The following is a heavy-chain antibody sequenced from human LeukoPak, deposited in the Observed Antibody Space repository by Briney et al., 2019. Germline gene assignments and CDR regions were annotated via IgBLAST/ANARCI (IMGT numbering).Heavy chain of an antibody. CDR3: ARGHDILTGYYTAGDFDY. J-gene: IGHJ4*02. Sequence: ASVKVSCKASGYTFTSYGISWARQAPGQGLEWMGWISAYNGNTNYAQKLQGRVTMTTDTSTSTAYMELRSLRSDDTAVYYCARGHDILTGYYTAGDFDYWGQGTLVTVSS. V-gene: IGHV1-18*01. D-gene: IGHD3-9*01. CDR2: ISAYNGNT. CDR1: GYTFTSYG.